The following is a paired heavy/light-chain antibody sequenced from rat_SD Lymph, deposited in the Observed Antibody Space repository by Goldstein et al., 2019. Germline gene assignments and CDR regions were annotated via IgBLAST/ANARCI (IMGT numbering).Light chain of an antibody. V-gene: IGKV1S22*01. CDR2: RVS. CDR3: LQSTHFPTWT. Sequence: DVLMTQTPVSLPVSLGGQVSISCRSSQSLVHSDGNTYLHWYLQKPGQSPQLLIYRVSNRFSGVPDRFSGSGSGTDFTLKISRVEPEDLGVYYCLQSTHFPTWTFGGGTKLELK. CDR1: QSLVHSDGNTY. J-gene: IGKJ1*01.
Heavy chain of an antibody. V-gene: IGHV8-23*01. Sequence: QVTLKESGPGILQPSHTLSLTCSFSGFSLSTYGMGVSWIRQPSGKGLEWLASIWWNGNTYNNPSLKSRLTVSKDTSNNQAFLKVTSVDTADTATYYCAHTRLKLGFDYWGQGVMVTVSS. D-gene: IGHD5-1*01. CDR2: IWWNGNT. J-gene: IGHJ2*01. CDR1: GFSLSTYGMG. CDR3: AHTRLKLGFDY.